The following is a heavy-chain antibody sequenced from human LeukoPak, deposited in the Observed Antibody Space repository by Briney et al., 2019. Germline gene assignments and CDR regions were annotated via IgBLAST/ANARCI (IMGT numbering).Heavy chain of an antibody. J-gene: IGHJ4*02. Sequence: GGSLRLSCAASGFTFSSYGMHWVRQAPGKGLEWVAVISYDGSNKYYADSVKGRFTISRDNSKNTLYLQMNSLRAEDTAVYYCAKETDSCCPCFDYWGQGTLVTVSS. CDR3: AKETDSCCPCFDY. V-gene: IGHV3-30*18. CDR1: GFTFSSYG. D-gene: IGHD3-22*01. CDR2: ISYDGSNK.